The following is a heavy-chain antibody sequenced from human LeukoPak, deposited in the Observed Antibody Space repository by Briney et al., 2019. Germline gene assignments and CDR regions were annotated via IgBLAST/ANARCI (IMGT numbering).Heavy chain of an antibody. D-gene: IGHD5-24*01. Sequence: GRSLRLSCAASGFTFSRYGMHWVRQAPGKGLEWVAVISYDGSNKYYADSVKGRFTISRDNSKNSLYLQLSSLRAEDTALYYCAKDATWAGFNCNFDLWGRGTLVTVSS. CDR3: AKDATWAGFNCNFDL. J-gene: IGHJ2*01. V-gene: IGHV3-30*18. CDR1: GFTFSRYG. CDR2: ISYDGSNK.